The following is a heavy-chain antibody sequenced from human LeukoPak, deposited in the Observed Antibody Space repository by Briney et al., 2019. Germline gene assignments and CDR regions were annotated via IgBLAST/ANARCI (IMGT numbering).Heavy chain of an antibody. V-gene: IGHV4-34*01. CDR1: GGSFSGYY. Sequence: SETLSLTCAVYGGSFSGYYWSWIRQPPGKGLEWIGEINHRGSTNYNPSLKSRVTISVDTSKNQFSLKMSSVTAADTAVYYCARGRITMVRGFYGMDVWGKGTTVTVSS. CDR3: ARGRITMVRGFYGMDV. D-gene: IGHD3-10*01. CDR2: INHRGST. J-gene: IGHJ6*04.